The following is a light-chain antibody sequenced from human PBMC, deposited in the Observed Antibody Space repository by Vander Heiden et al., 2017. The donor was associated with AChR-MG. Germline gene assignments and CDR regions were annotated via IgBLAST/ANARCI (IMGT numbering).Light chain of an antibody. CDR1: STDVGNYNL. J-gene: IGLJ1*01. V-gene: IGLV2-23*02. CDR3: CSYAGSSTFV. Sequence: QSALTQPASVSGSPGHSITISRTGTSTDVGNYNLVSWYQQHPGQAPKLIIFEVTKRPSGVSNRFSASKSANTASLTISGLQPEDEADYYCCSYAGSSTFVFGPGTKVTVL. CDR2: EVT.